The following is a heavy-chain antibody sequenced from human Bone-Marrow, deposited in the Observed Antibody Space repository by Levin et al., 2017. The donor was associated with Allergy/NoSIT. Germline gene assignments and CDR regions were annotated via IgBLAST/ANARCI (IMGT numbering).Heavy chain of an antibody. CDR1: GILFSSYD. J-gene: IGHJ6*02. Sequence: GESLKISCAASGILFSSYDMNWVRQAPGKGLEWVSSISAGGNYIYYADSVKGRFTISSDNAKNSLFLQMNSLRAEDTAVYYCASWAMYHYDRSAFDYFYYAMDVWGQGTTVTVSS. V-gene: IGHV3-21*01. D-gene: IGHD3-22*01. CDR2: ISAGGNYI. CDR3: ASWAMYHYDRSAFDYFYYAMDV.